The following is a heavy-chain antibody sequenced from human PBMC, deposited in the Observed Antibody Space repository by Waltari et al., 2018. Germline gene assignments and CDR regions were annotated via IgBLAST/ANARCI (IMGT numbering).Heavy chain of an antibody. J-gene: IGHJ5*02. V-gene: IGHV4-39*01. CDR2: FYYRAKT. D-gene: IGHD3-3*01. CDR3: ARHGYDFWTAPPGDP. CDR1: GVSINTSDYY. Sequence: QLQLQESGPGLVKPSETLSLTCTVSGVSINTSDYYLGWVRQPPGKGLAWIGCFYYRAKTYYNPSLRSRLTMSVDTSKNQFSLKLTSVTAADTAVYYCARHGYDFWTAPPGDPWGQGTLVTVSS.